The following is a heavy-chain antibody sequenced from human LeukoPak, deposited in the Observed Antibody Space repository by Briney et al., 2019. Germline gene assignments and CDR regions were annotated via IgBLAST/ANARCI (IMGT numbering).Heavy chain of an antibody. CDR1: GGSISSYY. CDR3: ARSITMVRGVIKYNWFDP. D-gene: IGHD3-10*01. J-gene: IGHJ5*02. Sequence: SETLSLTCSVSGGSISSYYWSWIRQPAGKGLEWIGRIYTSGSTNYNPSLKSRVTMSVDTSKNQFSLKLSSVTAADTAVYYCARSITMVRGVIKYNWFDPWGQGTLVTVSS. CDR2: IYTSGST. V-gene: IGHV4-4*07.